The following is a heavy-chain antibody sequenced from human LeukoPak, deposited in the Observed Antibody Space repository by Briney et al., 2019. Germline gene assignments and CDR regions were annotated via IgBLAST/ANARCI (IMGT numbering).Heavy chain of an antibody. CDR2: IRSKAYGGTT. J-gene: IGHJ6*02. D-gene: IGHD2-2*01. CDR3: TSLLVVPAAMNYYGMDV. Sequence: GGSLRLSCAASGFIFSDYHMSWVRQAPGKGLEWVGFIRSKAYGGTTEYAASVKGRFTISRDDSKSIAYLQMNSLKTEDTAVYYCTSLLVVPAAMNYYGMDVWGQGTTVTVSS. CDR1: GFIFSDYH. V-gene: IGHV3-49*04.